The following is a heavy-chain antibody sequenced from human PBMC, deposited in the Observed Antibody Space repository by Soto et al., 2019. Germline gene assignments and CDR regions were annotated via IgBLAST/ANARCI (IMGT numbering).Heavy chain of an antibody. CDR2: IYYSGST. D-gene: IGHD2-15*01. Sequence: SETLSLTCTVSGGSISSGGYYWSWIRQHPGKGLEWIGYIYYSGSTYYNPSLKSRVTISVDTSKNQLSLKLSSVTAADTAVYYCARDAVVAATTWEGNWFDPWGQGTLVTVSS. V-gene: IGHV4-31*03. CDR1: GGSISSGGYY. J-gene: IGHJ5*02. CDR3: ARDAVVAATTWEGNWFDP.